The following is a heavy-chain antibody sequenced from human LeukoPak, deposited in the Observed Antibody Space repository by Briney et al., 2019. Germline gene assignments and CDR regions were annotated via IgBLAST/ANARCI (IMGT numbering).Heavy chain of an antibody. CDR2: ISAYNGDT. CDR3: ARDNKAASAMAFDY. V-gene: IGHV1-18*01. CDR1: GYTFTSYG. Sequence: GASVKVSCKASGYTFTSYGISWVRQAPGQGLEWMGWISAYNGDTNYAQRLQGRVTVTIDTSTSTAYMELRSLRSDDTAVYYCARDNKAASAMAFDYWGQGTLVTVSS. J-gene: IGHJ4*02. D-gene: IGHD6-13*01.